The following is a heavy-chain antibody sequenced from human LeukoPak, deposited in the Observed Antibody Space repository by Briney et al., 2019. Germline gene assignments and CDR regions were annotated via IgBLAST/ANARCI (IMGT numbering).Heavy chain of an antibody. D-gene: IGHD2-2*01. CDR2: ISHRGRT. V-gene: IGHV4-34*01. Sequence: SETLSLTCAVYGGSLSDYYWSWIRQSPGKGLEWIGEISHRGRTYYNLSLKSRVTISIDTSKNQFSLKLSSVTAADTAVYYCARQGSSIVWGQGTLVTVSS. CDR1: GGSLSDYY. J-gene: IGHJ4*02. CDR3: ARQGSSIV.